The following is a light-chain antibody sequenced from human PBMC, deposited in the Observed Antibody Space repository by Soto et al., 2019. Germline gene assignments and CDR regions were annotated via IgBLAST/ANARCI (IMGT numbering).Light chain of an antibody. CDR1: QSVRSSC. J-gene: IGKJ2*01. Sequence: EIVLTQSPGTLSLSPGERATLSCRASQSVRSSCISWYQHKPGQAPRLLIFAASSRATGVPDRFSGSGSGTDFTLSLTRLEPEDFAVYYCQQYGSPPHTFGQGTELEI. CDR3: QQYGSPPHT. CDR2: AAS. V-gene: IGKV3-20*01.